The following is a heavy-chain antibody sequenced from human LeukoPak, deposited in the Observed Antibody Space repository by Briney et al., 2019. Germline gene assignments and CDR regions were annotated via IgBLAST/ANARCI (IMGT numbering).Heavy chain of an antibody. V-gene: IGHV4-39*07. D-gene: IGHD3-22*01. CDR2: IYYSGST. CDR3: ARDIYYDSSGYYREPYYFDY. J-gene: IGHJ4*02. Sequence: SETLSLTCTVSGGSISSSSYYWGWIRQPPGKGLEWIGSIYYSGSTYYNPSLKSQVTISVDTSKNQFSLKLSSVTAADTAVYYCARDIYYDSSGYYREPYYFDYWGQGTLVTVSS. CDR1: GGSISSSSYY.